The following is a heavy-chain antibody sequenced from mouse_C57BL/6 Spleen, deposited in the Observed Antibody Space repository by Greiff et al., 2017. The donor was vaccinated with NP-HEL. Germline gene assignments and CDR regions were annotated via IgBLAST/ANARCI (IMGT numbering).Heavy chain of an antibody. J-gene: IGHJ3*01. CDR2: IDPSDSYT. V-gene: IGHV1-50*01. CDR1: GYTFTSYW. CDR3: ARGNYYGSSYPWFAY. D-gene: IGHD1-1*01. Sequence: QVQLQQSGAELVKPGASVKLSCKASGYTFTSYWMQWVKQRPGQGLEWIGEIDPSDSYTNYNQKFKGKATLTVDTSSSTAYMQLSSLTSEDSAVYYCARGNYYGSSYPWFAYWGQGTLVTVSA.